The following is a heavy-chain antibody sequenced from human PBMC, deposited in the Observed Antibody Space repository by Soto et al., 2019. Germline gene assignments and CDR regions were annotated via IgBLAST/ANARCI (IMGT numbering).Heavy chain of an antibody. V-gene: IGHV3-7*03. CDR1: GFTFGSYW. Sequence: PGVSLRLSCAASGFTFGSYWMSWVRQAPGKGLEWVANIKQDGTEKYYVDSVKGRFTISGDNAKNSLYLQMHSLRAEDTAVYYCARFATSPFDYWYFDLWGSGALVTVSS. D-gene: IGHD2-2*01. CDR3: ARFATSPFDYWYFDL. J-gene: IGHJ2*01. CDR2: IKQDGTEK.